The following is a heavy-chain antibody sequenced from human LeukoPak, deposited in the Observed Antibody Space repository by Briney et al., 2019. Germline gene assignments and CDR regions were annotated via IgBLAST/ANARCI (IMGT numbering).Heavy chain of an antibody. Sequence: SETLSLTCTVSGGSISSYYWSWIRQPPGKGLEWIGYIYYSGSTNYNPSLKSRVTISVDTSKNQFSLKLSSVTAADTAVYYCASRYNWNDGFDYWGQGTLVTVSS. D-gene: IGHD1-20*01. CDR3: ASRYNWNDGFDY. V-gene: IGHV4-59*01. J-gene: IGHJ4*02. CDR2: IYYSGST. CDR1: GGSISSYY.